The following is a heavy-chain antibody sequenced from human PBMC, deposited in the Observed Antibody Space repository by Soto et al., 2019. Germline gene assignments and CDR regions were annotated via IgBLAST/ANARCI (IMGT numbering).Heavy chain of an antibody. CDR1: GFTFSSYW. V-gene: IGHV3-74*01. CDR2: INSDGSST. Sequence: EVQLVESGGGLVQPGGSLRLSCAASGFTFSSYWMHWVRQAPGEGLVWVSRINSDGSSTSYADSVKGRFTISRDNAKNTLYLQMNSLRAEDTAVYYCARERGKAAAVHFDYWGQGTLVTVSS. D-gene: IGHD6-13*01. CDR3: ARERGKAAAVHFDY. J-gene: IGHJ4*02.